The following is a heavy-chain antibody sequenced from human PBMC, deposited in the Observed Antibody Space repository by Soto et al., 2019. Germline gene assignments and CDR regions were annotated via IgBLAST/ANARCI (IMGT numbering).Heavy chain of an antibody. CDR2: IYHSGST. V-gene: IGHV4-38-2*01. J-gene: IGHJ5*02. Sequence: PSAPLALTCAFSGYSISSGYYWGWIRQPPGKGLEWIGSIYHSGSTYYNPSLNSRVTISVDTSKNQFSLKLSSVTAADTAVYYCARVLGEAAAVGNNWFDPWGQGTLVTVSS. CDR1: GYSISSGYY. D-gene: IGHD2-21*01. CDR3: ARVLGEAAAVGNNWFDP.